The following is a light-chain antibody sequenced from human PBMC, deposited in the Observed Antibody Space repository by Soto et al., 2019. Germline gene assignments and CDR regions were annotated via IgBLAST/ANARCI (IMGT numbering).Light chain of an antibody. J-gene: IGKJ1*01. V-gene: IGKV3-11*01. CDR3: QQRSNWPRT. CDR2: DAS. Sequence: EIVLTQSPATLSLSPGERATLSCRASQSVSSYLAWYQQKPGQAPRLLIYDASNRATGIPARFSGSGSGTEFTLTISSLEPEDFAVYYCQQRSNWPRTFGQGTEVEIK. CDR1: QSVSSY.